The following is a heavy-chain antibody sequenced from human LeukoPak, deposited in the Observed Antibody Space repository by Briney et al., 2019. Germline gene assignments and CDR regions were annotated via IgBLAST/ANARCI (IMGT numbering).Heavy chain of an antibody. J-gene: IGHJ4*02. CDR2: IIPIFGTA. V-gene: IGHV1-69*13. CDR1: GGTFIIYA. D-gene: IGHD3-3*01. CDR3: ARAHPRQFLELPRFDY. Sequence: SVKVSCKTSGGTFIIYAISWVRQAPGQGLEWMGGIIPIFGTANYAQKFQGRVTITADESTSTAYMELSSLRSDDTAVYYCARAHPRQFLELPRFDYWGQGTLVTVSS.